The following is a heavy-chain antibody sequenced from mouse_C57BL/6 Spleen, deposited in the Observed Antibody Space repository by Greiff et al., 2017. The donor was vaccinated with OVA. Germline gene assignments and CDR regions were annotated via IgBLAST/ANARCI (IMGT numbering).Heavy chain of an antibody. CDR1: GYTFTSYW. V-gene: IGHV1-72*01. D-gene: IGHD4-1*02. CDR2: IDPNSGGT. Sequence: QVQLQQPGAELVKPGASVKLSCKASGYTFTSYWMHWVKQRPGRGLEWIGRIDPNSGGTTYNEKFKSKATVTVDKPSSTDYMQLSSLTSEDSAVYCCERDNWDWYFDVWGTGTTVTVSS. J-gene: IGHJ1*03. CDR3: ERDNWDWYFDV.